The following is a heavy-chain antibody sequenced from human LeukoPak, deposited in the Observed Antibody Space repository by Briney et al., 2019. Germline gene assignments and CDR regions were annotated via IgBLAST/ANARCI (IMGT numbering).Heavy chain of an antibody. CDR2: INWNGGSR. D-gene: IGHD4-17*01. V-gene: IGHV3-20*04. CDR1: GFIFDDYD. J-gene: IGHJ4*02. Sequence: GGSLRLSCAASGFIFDDYDMSWVRQVTGKGLEWVSGINWNGGSRHYADSVKGRFSISRDNAKSFLFLQMNSLRAEDMALYYCAKGRGLSYDYGVDYWGQGTLVSVSS. CDR3: AKGRGLSYDYGVDY.